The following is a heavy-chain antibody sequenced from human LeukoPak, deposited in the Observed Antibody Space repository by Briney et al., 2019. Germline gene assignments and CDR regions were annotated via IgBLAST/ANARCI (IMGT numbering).Heavy chain of an antibody. Sequence: PGGSLRLSCAASGFTFRDYYMHWVRQAPGKGLEWVALIWYDGSNKYYADSVKGRFTTSRDNSKNTLYLQMNSLRAEDTAVYYCGTVRGPDSSRWYSDYWGQGTLVTVSS. V-gene: IGHV3-33*08. CDR3: GTVRGPDSSRWYSDY. CDR1: GFTFRDYY. CDR2: IWYDGSNK. D-gene: IGHD6-13*01. J-gene: IGHJ4*02.